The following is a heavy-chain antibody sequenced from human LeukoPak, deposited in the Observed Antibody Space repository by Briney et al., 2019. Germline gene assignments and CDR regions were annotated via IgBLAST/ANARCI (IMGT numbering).Heavy chain of an antibody. CDR3: AKGSSFGLGYYYYRDV. D-gene: IGHD3-3*01. CDR1: GFTFSGYG. Sequence: GGSLRLSCAASGFTFSGYGMDWVRQAPGKGLVWVAHINSSSGTIYYTDSVKGRFTISRDNAQNTLYLQMNSLRAEDTAVYYCAKGSSFGLGYYYYRDVWGNGTTVAVPS. V-gene: IGHV3-48*01. J-gene: IGHJ6*03. CDR2: INSSSGTI.